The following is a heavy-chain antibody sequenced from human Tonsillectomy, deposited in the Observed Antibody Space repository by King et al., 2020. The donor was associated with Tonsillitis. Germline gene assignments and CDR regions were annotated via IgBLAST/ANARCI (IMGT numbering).Heavy chain of an antibody. CDR2: IYPGDSDT. V-gene: IGHV5-51*01. CDR1: GYSFTTYW. D-gene: IGHD6-13*01. Sequence: VQLVESGAEVKKPGESLKISCKGSGYSFTTYWIGWVRQMPGKGLEWMGIIYPGDSDTRYSPSFQGQVTISADKSISTAYLQWRSLKASDTAMYYCARRPGMGRIGPAGAFDLWGQGTMVTVSS. CDR3: ARRPGMGRIGPAGAFDL. J-gene: IGHJ3*01.